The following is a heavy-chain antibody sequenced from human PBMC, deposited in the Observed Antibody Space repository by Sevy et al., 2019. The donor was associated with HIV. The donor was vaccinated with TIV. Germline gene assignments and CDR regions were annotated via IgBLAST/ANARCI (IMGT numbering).Heavy chain of an antibody. Sequence: GGSLRLSCTASGFTFNMYWMTWVRQAPGKGLEWVANIKEDGSERNYLDSVKGRFTISRDNAKESLYLQINSLRAEDMAVYYCARHCSGGSRYSLLPHYYYGMDVWGQGTTVTVSS. J-gene: IGHJ6*02. CDR3: ARHCSGGSRYSLLPHYYYGMDV. D-gene: IGHD2-15*01. CDR1: GFTFNMYW. V-gene: IGHV3-7*01. CDR2: IKEDGSER.